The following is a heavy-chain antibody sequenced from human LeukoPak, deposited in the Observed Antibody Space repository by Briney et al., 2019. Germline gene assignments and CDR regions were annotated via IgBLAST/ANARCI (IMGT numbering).Heavy chain of an antibody. D-gene: IGHD3-10*01. J-gene: IGHJ4*02. V-gene: IGHV3-23*01. Sequence: GGSLRLSCAASGFTFSSYGMSWVRQAPGKVLEWVSAISGSGGSTYYADSVKGRFTISRDNSKNTLYLQMNSLRAEDTAVYYCAKTYRSGSFDYWGQGTLVTVSS. CDR3: AKTYRSGSFDY. CDR1: GFTFSSYG. CDR2: ISGSGGST.